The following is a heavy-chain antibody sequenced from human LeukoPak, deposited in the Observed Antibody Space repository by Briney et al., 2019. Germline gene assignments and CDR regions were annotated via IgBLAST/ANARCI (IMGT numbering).Heavy chain of an antibody. J-gene: IGHJ5*02. V-gene: IGHV4-59*01. CDR2: IYYSGST. CDR3: ARESHCTSTSCYPTWFDP. CDR1: GGSIGSYY. Sequence: SETLSLTCTVSGGSIGSYYWSWIRQPPGKGLEWIGYIYYSGSTIYNPSLNSRVTMSVDTSKNQFSLKLNSVTAADTALYYCARESHCTSTSCYPTWFDPWGQGTLVTVSS. D-gene: IGHD2-2*01.